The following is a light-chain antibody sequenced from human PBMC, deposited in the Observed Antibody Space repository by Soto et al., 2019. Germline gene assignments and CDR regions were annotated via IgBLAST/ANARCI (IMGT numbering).Light chain of an antibody. CDR1: SSNIGNNY. V-gene: IGLV1-51*02. J-gene: IGLJ2*01. Sequence: QSVLTQPPSVSAAPGQKVTISCSGSSSNIGNNYVSWYQQLPGTAPKLLIYENNKRPSGIPDRFSGSKSGTSATLGITGLQTGDEADYYCGTWDSSLNGVVFGGGTKVTVL. CDR3: GTWDSSLNGVV. CDR2: ENN.